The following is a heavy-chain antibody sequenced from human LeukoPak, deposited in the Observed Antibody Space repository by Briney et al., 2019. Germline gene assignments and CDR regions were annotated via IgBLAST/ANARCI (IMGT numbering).Heavy chain of an antibody. CDR3: ARRRDYGDFDY. J-gene: IGHJ4*02. V-gene: IGHV4-39*07. CDR1: GGSISSTSYY. CDR2: IYYSGST. Sequence: SETLSLTCTVSGGSISSTSYYWDWIRQPPGKGLEWIGSIYYSGSTYYNPSLKSRVTISVDTSKNQFSLKMSSVTAADTAVYYCARRRDYGDFDYWGQGTLVTVSS. D-gene: IGHD4-17*01.